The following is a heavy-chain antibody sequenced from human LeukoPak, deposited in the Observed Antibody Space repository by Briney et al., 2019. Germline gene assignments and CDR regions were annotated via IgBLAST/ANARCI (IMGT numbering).Heavy chain of an antibody. V-gene: IGHV4-59*12. CDR3: SRLPDP. Sequence: SETLSLTCTVSGGSISSYYWSWIRQPPGKGLEWIGYIYYSGSTNYNPSLKSRVAISVDTSKNQFSLKLSSVTAADTAVYYCSRLPDPWGQGTLVTVSS. J-gene: IGHJ5*02. CDR1: GGSISSYY. CDR2: IYYSGST.